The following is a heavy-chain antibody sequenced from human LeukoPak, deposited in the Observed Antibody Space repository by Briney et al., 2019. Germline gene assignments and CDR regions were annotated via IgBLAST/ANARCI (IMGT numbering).Heavy chain of an antibody. CDR1: GYSENFYG. V-gene: IGHV1-18*01. D-gene: IGHD2-2*01. CDR2: ISAQHGQT. J-gene: IGHJ4*02. CDR3: AGSLGYCTSNFCYLKY. Sequence: ASVKVSCKTSGYSENFYGITWVRQVAGQGLEWMGWISAQHGQTEYAPNSQDRVTMTTDTYTNTAYMELRSLRSDDTAVYYCAGSLGYCTSNFCYLKYWGQGTLATVSS.